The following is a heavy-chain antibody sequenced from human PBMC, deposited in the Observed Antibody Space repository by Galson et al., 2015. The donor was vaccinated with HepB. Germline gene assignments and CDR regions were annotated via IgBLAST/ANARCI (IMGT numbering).Heavy chain of an antibody. V-gene: IGHV1-18*01. CDR3: ARDSRLELRLNNYFSYGMDV. CDR2: FRGYDGST. CDR1: GYSFSNYG. Sequence: SVKVSCKASGYSFSNYGLSWLRQAPGPGLEWMGWFRGYDGSTDDAQKFQGRGTMTADASTGTAYLELRNLRSDDTAVYYCARDSRLELRLNNYFSYGMDVWGQGSAVTVSS. D-gene: IGHD3-10*01. J-gene: IGHJ6*02.